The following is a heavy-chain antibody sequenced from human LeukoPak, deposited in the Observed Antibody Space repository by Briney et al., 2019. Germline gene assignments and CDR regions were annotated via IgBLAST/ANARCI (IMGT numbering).Heavy chain of an antibody. CDR1: GYCFTSYW. CDR2: IYPGDSDT. V-gene: IGHV5-51*01. CDR3: ARLGYSYGDY. D-gene: IGHD5-18*01. Sequence: GESLKISCQGSGYCFTSYWIGWVRQLPGKGLEWMGIIYPGDSDTRYSPSFQGQVTISADKSISTAYLQWSSLKASDTAMYCCARLGYSYGDYWGQGTLVTVSS. J-gene: IGHJ4*02.